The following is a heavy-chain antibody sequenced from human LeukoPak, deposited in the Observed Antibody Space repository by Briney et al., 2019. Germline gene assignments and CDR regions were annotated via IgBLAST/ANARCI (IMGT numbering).Heavy chain of an antibody. CDR1: GYIFTTYW. CDR2: IYPGDSDT. CDR3: ATRDYGQYYFDS. J-gene: IGHJ4*02. Sequence: GESLKISCKGSGYIFTTYWIAWVRQMPGKGLEWMGIIYPGDSDTTYSPSFQGQVTISVDTSISTAYLQWSSLKASDTAMCYCATRDYGQYYFDSWGQGTLVTVSS. V-gene: IGHV5-51*01. D-gene: IGHD4/OR15-4a*01.